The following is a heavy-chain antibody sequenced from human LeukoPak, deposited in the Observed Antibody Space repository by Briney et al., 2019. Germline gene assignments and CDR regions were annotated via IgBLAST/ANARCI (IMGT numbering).Heavy chain of an antibody. CDR2: IYYSGST. CDR1: GGSISSGGYY. D-gene: IGHD3-22*01. J-gene: IGHJ4*02. CDR3: ARGGGQYYYDSSGYYPTSFDY. Sequence: SETLTLTCTVSGGSISSGGYYWSWIRQHPGKGLEWIGYIYYSGSTNYNPSLKSRVTISVDTSKNQFSLKLSSVTAADTAVYYCARGGGQYYYDSSGYYPTSFDYWGQGTLVTVSS. V-gene: IGHV4-61*08.